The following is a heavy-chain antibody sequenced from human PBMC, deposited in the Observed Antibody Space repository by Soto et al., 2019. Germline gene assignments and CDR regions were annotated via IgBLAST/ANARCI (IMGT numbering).Heavy chain of an antibody. CDR3: ARAYGGNPALFDP. D-gene: IGHD4-17*01. CDR1: GFTFETYA. J-gene: IGHJ5*02. CDR2: ISYDGST. V-gene: IGHV3-30*14. Sequence: PGGSLRLSCAASGFTFETYAMHWVRLAPGKGLEWMAAISYDGSTYYADSVKGRFTFSRDNSKNTLYLQMNSLRAEDTAVYYCARAYGGNPALFDPWGQGTLVTVSS.